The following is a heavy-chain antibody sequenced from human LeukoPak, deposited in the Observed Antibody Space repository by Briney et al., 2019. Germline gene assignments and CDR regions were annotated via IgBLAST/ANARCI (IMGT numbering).Heavy chain of an antibody. D-gene: IGHD1-26*01. J-gene: IGHJ6*03. CDR1: GFTFSNAW. CDR2: IKSKTDGGTT. CDR3: AKGEPQGSWYYYYMDV. V-gene: IGHV3-15*01. Sequence: GGSLRLSCAASGFTFSNAWMSWVRQAPGKGLEWVGRIKSKTDGGTTDYAAPVKGRFTISRDDSKNTLYLQMNSLRAEDTAVYYCAKGEPQGSWYYYYMDVWGKGTTVTVSS.